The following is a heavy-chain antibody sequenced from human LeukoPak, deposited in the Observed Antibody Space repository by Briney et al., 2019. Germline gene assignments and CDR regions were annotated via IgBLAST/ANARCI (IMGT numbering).Heavy chain of an antibody. V-gene: IGHV3-7*04. J-gene: IGHJ4*02. D-gene: IGHD1-26*01. CDR3: SWDRYSGTSSFIDY. Sequence: PGGSLRLSCAASRFTFSGSAIHWVRQAPGKGLEWVANIKQDGSEKYYVDSVNGRFTISRDNAKNSLYLQMNILRGEDKAVSLCSWDRYSGTSSFIDYWGQGTLVTVSS. CDR2: IKQDGSEK. CDR1: RFTFSGSA.